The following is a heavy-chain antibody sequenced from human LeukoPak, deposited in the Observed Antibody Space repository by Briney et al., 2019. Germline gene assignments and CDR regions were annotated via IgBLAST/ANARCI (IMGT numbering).Heavy chain of an antibody. D-gene: IGHD3-3*01. CDR2: INPNSGGT. Sequence: GASVKVSCRASGYTFTGYYMHWVRQAPGQGLEWMGWINPNSGGTNYAQKFQGRVTMTRDTSISTAYMELSRLRSDDTAMYYCARGAYYDFWSGVDYWGQGTLVTVSS. CDR3: ARGAYYDFWSGVDY. CDR1: GYTFTGYY. V-gene: IGHV1-2*02. J-gene: IGHJ4*02.